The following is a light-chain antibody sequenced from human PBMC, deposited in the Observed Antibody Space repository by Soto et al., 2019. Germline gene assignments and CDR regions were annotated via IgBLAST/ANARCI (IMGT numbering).Light chain of an antibody. Sequence: QSVLTQPPSASGTPGQRVTISCSGSGSNIGRNSVSWYQQLPGAAPKLLIYNNNQRPSGVPDRFSGSKSGASGFLAIRGLQSGDAADYYCAAWDDSLNGYVFGSGTKLTVL. CDR3: AAWDDSLNGYV. J-gene: IGLJ1*01. CDR2: NNN. CDR1: GSNIGRNS. V-gene: IGLV1-44*01.